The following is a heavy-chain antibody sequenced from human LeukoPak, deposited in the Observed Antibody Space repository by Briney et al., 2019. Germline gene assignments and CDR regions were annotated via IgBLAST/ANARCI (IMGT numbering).Heavy chain of an antibody. CDR3: AKDATPFNSIWDYFDS. CDR2: IGGGDDI. Sequence: GGSLRLSCAASGLTFSNYAMNWVRQAPGKGLEWVAGIGGGDDIYYADSVKGRFTGSRDDSKNTLYLQMSSLRIEDTAIYYCAKDATPFNSIWDYFDSWGQGTLVTVS. V-gene: IGHV3-23*01. D-gene: IGHD4-23*01. J-gene: IGHJ4*02. CDR1: GLTFSNYA.